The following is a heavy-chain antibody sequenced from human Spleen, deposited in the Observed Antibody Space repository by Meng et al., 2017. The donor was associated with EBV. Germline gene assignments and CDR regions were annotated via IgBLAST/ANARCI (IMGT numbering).Heavy chain of an antibody. CDR2: INPRSGGT. D-gene: IGHD5-18*01. CDR1: GYTFSGYY. J-gene: IGHJ5*01. V-gene: IGHV1-2*06. CDR3: VRDTAMVNWLEF. Sequence: QVPLVKSGAEVKKPGASVKVSCKTSGYTFSGYYIHWVRQAPGHGLEWMGRINPRSGGTNYAQKFQGRVTMTRDTSITTAYMDLSRLRSDDTAVYFCVRDTAMVNWLEFWGRGTLVTVSS.